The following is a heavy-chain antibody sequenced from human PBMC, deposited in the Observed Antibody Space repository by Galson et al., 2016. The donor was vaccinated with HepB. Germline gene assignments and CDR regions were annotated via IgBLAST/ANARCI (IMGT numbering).Heavy chain of an antibody. CDR3: AKERLVRRIFDH. CDR1: GFVFSNFG. CDR2: ISTRRTT. Sequence: LRLSCAASGFVFSNFGLSWVRQAPGKGLEWVASISTRRTTYYSDSVQGRLTISRDNSNNTLYLQMNGLRAEDTAVYYCAKERLVRRIFDHWGQGTLLTVSS. J-gene: IGHJ4*02. V-gene: IGHV3-23*01. D-gene: IGHD1-1*01.